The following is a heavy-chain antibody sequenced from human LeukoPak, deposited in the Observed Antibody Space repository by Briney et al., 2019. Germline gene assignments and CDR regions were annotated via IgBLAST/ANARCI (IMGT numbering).Heavy chain of an antibody. D-gene: IGHD5/OR15-5a*01. V-gene: IGHV4-34*01. CDR3: ATLVSTRYYFDY. Sequence: SETLSLTCAVYGGSFSGYYWSWIRQPPGKGLEWIGEINHSGSTNYNPSLKSRVTISIDTSKSQFSLRLTSVTAADTAVYFCATLVSTRYYFDYWGQGTLVTVSS. J-gene: IGHJ4*02. CDR2: INHSGST. CDR1: GGSFSGYY.